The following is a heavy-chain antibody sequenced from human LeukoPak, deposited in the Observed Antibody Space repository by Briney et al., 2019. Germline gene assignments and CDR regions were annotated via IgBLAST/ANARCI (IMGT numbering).Heavy chain of an antibody. CDR1: GYTFTSYG. V-gene: IGHV1-18*01. Sequence: ASVKVSCKASGYTFTSYGISWVRQAPGQGLEWMGWISAYNGNTNYAQKLQGRVTMTTDTSTSTAYMELRSLRSEDTAVYYCARGLWARMRWLLAYWGQGTLVTVSS. CDR2: ISAYNGNT. J-gene: IGHJ4*02. D-gene: IGHD5-24*01. CDR3: ARGLWARMRWLLAY.